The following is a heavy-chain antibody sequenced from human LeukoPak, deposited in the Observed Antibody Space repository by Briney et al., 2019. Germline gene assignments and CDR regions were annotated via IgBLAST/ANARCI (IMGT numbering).Heavy chain of an antibody. V-gene: IGHV4-59*01. J-gene: IGHJ5*02. D-gene: IGHD1-26*01. Sequence: SETLSLTCTVSGGSISSYYWSWIRQPPGKGLEWIGYIYYSGSTNYNPSLKSRVTISVDTSKNQFSLKLSSVTAADTAVYYCARVLGGIVGASAWFDPWGQGTLVTVSS. CDR3: ARVLGGIVGASAWFDP. CDR1: GGSISSYY. CDR2: IYYSGST.